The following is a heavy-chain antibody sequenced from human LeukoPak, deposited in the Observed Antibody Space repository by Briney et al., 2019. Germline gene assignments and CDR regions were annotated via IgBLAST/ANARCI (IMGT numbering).Heavy chain of an antibody. CDR2: ISYDGSNK. Sequence: PGGSLRLSCAASGFTFSSYGMHWVRQAPGKGLEWGAVISYDGSNKYYADSVKGRFTISRDNSKNTLYLQMNSLRAEDTAVYYCANLGSAQQWLVRYYYYYYGMDVWGQGTTVTVSS. V-gene: IGHV3-30*18. CDR3: ANLGSAQQWLVRYYYYYYGMDV. J-gene: IGHJ6*02. D-gene: IGHD6-19*01. CDR1: GFTFSSYG.